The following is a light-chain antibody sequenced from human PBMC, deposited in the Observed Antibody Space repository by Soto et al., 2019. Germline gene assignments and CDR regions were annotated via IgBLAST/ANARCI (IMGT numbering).Light chain of an antibody. J-gene: IGLJ3*02. CDR1: RRDVGAYNL. Sequence: QSALTQPPSASGSPGQSVTISCTGTRRDVGAYNLVSWYQQHPGTAPKLIIYEVSNRPSGIPARFSGSRSGNTASLTVSGLQAEDEGDYYCSSYAASNTLVFGGGTKLTVL. V-gene: IGLV2-8*01. CDR2: EVS. CDR3: SSYAASNTLV.